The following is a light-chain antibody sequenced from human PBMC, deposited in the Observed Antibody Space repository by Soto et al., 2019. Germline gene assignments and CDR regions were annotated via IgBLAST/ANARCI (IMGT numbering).Light chain of an antibody. CDR3: CSFAGYVTYVI. V-gene: IGLV2-23*02. Sequence: QSALTQPASVSGSPGQSITISCTGTSSDVGSYNLVSWYQQHPGKAPKLMIYEVTKRPSGVSNRFSCSKSGNTASLTISGLQAEDEADYYCCSFAGYVTYVIFGGGTKLTVL. CDR2: EVT. J-gene: IGLJ2*01. CDR1: SSDVGSYNL.